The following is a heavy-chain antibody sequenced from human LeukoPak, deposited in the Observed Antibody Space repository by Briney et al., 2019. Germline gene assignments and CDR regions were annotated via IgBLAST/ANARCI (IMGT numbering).Heavy chain of an antibody. Sequence: PGGSLRLSCAASGFTFSGSAMHWVRQASGKGLEWVGRIRSKANSYATAYAASVKGRFTISRDDSKNTAYLQMNSLRAEDTAVYYCARPPGWLRRQFDYWGQGTLVTVSS. D-gene: IGHD5-12*01. CDR1: GFTFSGSA. J-gene: IGHJ4*02. V-gene: IGHV3-73*01. CDR2: IRSKANSYAT. CDR3: ARPPGWLRRQFDY.